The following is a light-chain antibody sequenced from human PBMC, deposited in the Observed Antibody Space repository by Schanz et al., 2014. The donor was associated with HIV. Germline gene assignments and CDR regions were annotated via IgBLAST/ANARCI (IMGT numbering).Light chain of an antibody. CDR3: TSYAGSNNLL. J-gene: IGLJ2*01. V-gene: IGLV1-40*01. CDR2: DNF. Sequence: QSVLTQPPSVSGAPGQRVTISCTGSNSNIGSGYAVHWYQQLPGTAPKLLIFDNFNRPSGVPDRFSGSKSGTSASLTVSGLQAEDEADYYCTSYAGSNNLLFGGGTKLTVL. CDR1: NSNIGSGYA.